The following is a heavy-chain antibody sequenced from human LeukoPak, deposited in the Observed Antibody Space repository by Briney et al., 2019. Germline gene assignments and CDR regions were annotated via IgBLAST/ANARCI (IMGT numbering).Heavy chain of an antibody. V-gene: IGHV3-30*02. Sequence: GGSLRLSCAASRFTFSSYGMHWVRQAPGRGLEWVAYIQYDGSNEQYADSVKGRFSISRDSSKNILYLQMNSLRAENTAVYYCAKDRCSNGVGCYYYYMDVWGKGTSVTISS. CDR3: AKDRCSNGVGCYYYYMDV. D-gene: IGHD2-8*01. J-gene: IGHJ6*03. CDR1: RFTFSSYG. CDR2: IQYDGSNE.